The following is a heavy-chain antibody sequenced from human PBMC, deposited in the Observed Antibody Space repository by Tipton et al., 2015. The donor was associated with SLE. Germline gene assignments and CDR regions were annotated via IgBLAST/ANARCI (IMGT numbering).Heavy chain of an antibody. Sequence: SLRLSCAASGFIFSDYSMNWVRQAPGQGLEWVSSISSSSRYIYHAESLKGRFTISRDNAKNSLYLQMNSLRVEDTAVYFCAGDDYASGITWGQGTLVTVSS. CDR1: GFIFSDYS. CDR2: ISSSSRYI. V-gene: IGHV3-21*03. CDR3: AGDDYASGIT. D-gene: IGHD3-10*01. J-gene: IGHJ5*02.